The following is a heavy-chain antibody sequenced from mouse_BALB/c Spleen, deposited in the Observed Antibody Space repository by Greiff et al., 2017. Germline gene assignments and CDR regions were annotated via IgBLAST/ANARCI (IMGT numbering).Heavy chain of an antibody. CDR3: ARGRDYGSSDFDY. D-gene: IGHD1-1*01. CDR1: GFTFSSYA. V-gene: IGHV5-6-5*01. Sequence: DVKLVESGGGLVKPGGSLKLSCAASGFTFSSYAMSWVRQTPEKRLEWVASISSGGSTYYPDSVKGRFTISRDNARNILYLQMSSLRSEDTAMYYCARGRDYGSSDFDYWGQGTTLTVSS. CDR2: ISSGGST. J-gene: IGHJ2*01.